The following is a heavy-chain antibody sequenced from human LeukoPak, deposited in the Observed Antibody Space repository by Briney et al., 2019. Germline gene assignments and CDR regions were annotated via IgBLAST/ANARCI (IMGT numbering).Heavy chain of an antibody. V-gene: IGHV4-30-4*01. D-gene: IGHD2-21*02. Sequence: SQTLSLTCTVSGGSISSGDYYWSWIRQPPGKGLEWIGYIYYSGRTYCNPSLKSRVSISVDTPKNQFSLKLSSVTAADTAVYYCARDYGGFCAGDCYFGYWGQGTLVTVSS. CDR2: IYYSGRT. CDR3: ARDYGGFCAGDCYFGY. J-gene: IGHJ4*02. CDR1: GGSISSGDYY.